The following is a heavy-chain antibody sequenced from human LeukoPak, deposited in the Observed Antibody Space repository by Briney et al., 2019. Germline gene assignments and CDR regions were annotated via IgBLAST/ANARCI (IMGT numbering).Heavy chain of an antibody. J-gene: IGHJ6*03. CDR1: GGTFSSYA. CDR2: IIPIFGTA. CDR3: ARGVVVPAAISYYYYMDV. Sequence: SVKVSCKASGGTFSSYAISWVRQAPGQGLEWIGGIIPIFGTANYAQKFQGRVTITADESTSTAYMELSSLRSEDTAVYYCARGVVVPAAISYYYYMDVWGKGTTVTVSS. D-gene: IGHD2-2*02. V-gene: IGHV1-69*01.